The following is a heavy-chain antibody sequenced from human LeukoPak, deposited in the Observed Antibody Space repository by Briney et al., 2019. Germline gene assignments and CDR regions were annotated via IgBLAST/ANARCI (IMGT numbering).Heavy chain of an antibody. Sequence: ASVKVSCKASGYTFTSYGISWVRQAPGQGLEWMGWISAYNGNTNYAQKLQGRVTMTTDTSTSTAYMELRSLRSDDTAVYYCARDLLGGGSYDAFDIWGQETMVTVSS. V-gene: IGHV1-18*01. CDR2: ISAYNGNT. CDR1: GYTFTSYG. D-gene: IGHD2-15*01. CDR3: ARDLLGGGSYDAFDI. J-gene: IGHJ3*02.